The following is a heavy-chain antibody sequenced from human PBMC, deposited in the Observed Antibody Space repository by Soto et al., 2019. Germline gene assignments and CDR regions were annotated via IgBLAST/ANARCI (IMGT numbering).Heavy chain of an antibody. J-gene: IGHJ6*02. CDR1: GFTVSSYG. CDR2: ISYDGTNN. CDR3: ASEKDFYHGMDV. Sequence: GSLRLSCAASGFTVSSYGRHWVRQAPGKGLEWVAVISYDGTNNYYTESVKGRFTISRDNAKNSLYVQMNSLGAEDTAVYYCASEKDFYHGMDVWGQGTTVTVSS. V-gene: IGHV3-30*03.